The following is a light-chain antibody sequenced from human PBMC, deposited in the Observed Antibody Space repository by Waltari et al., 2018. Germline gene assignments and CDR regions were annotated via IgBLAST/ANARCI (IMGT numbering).Light chain of an antibody. CDR1: SSDVGGYNY. V-gene: IGLV2-11*01. CDR2: DGS. Sequence: QSALTQPRSVSGSPGQSVTISCTGTSSDVGGYNYVSWYQQHPGKATKLMIHDGSNRPSGVPDRFSGSKSGNTASLTISGLQAEDEADYYCCSYAGSYTFDVVFGGGTKLTVL. CDR3: CSYAGSYTFDVV. J-gene: IGLJ2*01.